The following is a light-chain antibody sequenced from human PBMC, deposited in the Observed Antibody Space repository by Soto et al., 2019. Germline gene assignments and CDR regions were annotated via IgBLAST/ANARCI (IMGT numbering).Light chain of an antibody. Sequence: DIVMTQSPATLSVSPGDRATLSCRASQSVSSYLAWYQQKPGQAPRLLIYGASTRATGIPARFSGSGSGTEFTLTISSLQSEDFAVYYCQQYNNWPFTFGQGTRLEIK. J-gene: IGKJ5*01. V-gene: IGKV3-15*01. CDR2: GAS. CDR3: QQYNNWPFT. CDR1: QSVSSY.